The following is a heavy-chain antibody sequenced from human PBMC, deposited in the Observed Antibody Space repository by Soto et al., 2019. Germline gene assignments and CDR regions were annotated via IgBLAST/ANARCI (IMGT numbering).Heavy chain of an antibody. J-gene: IGHJ4*02. D-gene: IGHD3-9*01. CDR3: ASGLTGYVKAWYDNPDQL. V-gene: IGHV3-30*03. Sequence: PGWCQRLCCVAANFSLGGYSVRRVPRAPGKGLESVALMSYDVAATGYAYFAKGRFAVSRDNSKDTLFLQMDSLRSADTGIYYCASGLTGYVKAWYDNPDQLWGKRPLVT. CDR2: MSYDVAAT. CDR1: NFSLGGYS.